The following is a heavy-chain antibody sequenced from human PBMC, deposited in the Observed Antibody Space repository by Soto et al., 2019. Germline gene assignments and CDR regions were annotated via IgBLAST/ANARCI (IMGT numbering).Heavy chain of an antibody. CDR3: ARDNGYSYGYTLDH. V-gene: IGHV4-39*07. Sequence: PSETLALTCTVSGGSMRSRSYYWGWIRQPPGKGLEWIGSIYYSGSTNYNPSLKSRVTISVDTSKNQFSLKLSSVTAADTAVYYCARDNGYSYGYTLDHWGQGTLVTVSS. CDR2: IYYSGST. J-gene: IGHJ4*02. CDR1: GGSMRSRSYY. D-gene: IGHD5-18*01.